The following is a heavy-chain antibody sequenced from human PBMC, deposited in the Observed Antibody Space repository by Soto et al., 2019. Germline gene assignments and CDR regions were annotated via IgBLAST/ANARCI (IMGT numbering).Heavy chain of an antibody. CDR1: GFTFTSYA. V-gene: IGHV3-23*01. CDR2: ISGSGGST. CDR3: AKDYSSGWPHEAFDI. D-gene: IGHD6-19*01. Sequence: GGSLRLSCAASGFTFTSYALSWVRQAPGKGLEWVSAISGSGGSTYYADSVKGRFTISRDNSKNTLYVQMDSLSAEDTALYYCAKDYSSGWPHEAFDIWGQGTMVTVSS. J-gene: IGHJ3*02.